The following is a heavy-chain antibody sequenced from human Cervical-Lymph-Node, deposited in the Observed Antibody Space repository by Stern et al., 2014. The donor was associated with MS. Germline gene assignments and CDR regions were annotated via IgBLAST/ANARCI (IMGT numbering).Heavy chain of an antibody. Sequence: EVQLEESGAEVKEPGESLKISCKASGYSFTNYWLGWVRQMPGKGLEWMGIIYPGDSDTRYSPSFQGQVTISADKSISTAYLQWSSLKASDTAMYYCARSSSSGYYYYGMDVWGQGTTVTVSS. CDR2: IYPGDSDT. D-gene: IGHD6-6*01. CDR1: GYSFTNYW. V-gene: IGHV5-51*01. J-gene: IGHJ6*02. CDR3: ARSSSSGYYYYGMDV.